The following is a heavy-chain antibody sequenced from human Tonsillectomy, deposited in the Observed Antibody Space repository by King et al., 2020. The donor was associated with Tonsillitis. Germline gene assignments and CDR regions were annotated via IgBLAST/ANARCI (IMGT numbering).Heavy chain of an antibody. CDR3: AKASCTSTSCYSNY. CDR1: GFTFSSYG. V-gene: IGHV3-30*02. CDR2: IRYDGSNK. Sequence: VQLVESGGGVVQPGGSLRVSCAASGFTFSSYGMHWVRQAPGKGLEWVAFIRYDGSNKYYADSVRGRFTISRDNSKNTLYLQMNSLRADDTAVYYCAKASCTSTSCYSNYWGQGTLVTVSS. J-gene: IGHJ4*02. D-gene: IGHD2-2*01.